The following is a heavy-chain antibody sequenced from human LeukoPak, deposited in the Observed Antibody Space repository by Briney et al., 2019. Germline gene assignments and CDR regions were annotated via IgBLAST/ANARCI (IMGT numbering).Heavy chain of an antibody. CDR2: IYTSGST. Sequence: PSQTLSLTCTVSDGSISSGNSYWSWIRQPAGKGLEWIGRIYTSGSTNYNPSLQSRVTISVDTSKNQFSLKLSSVTAADTAVYYCAGDISSGGFGELFFDSWGQGTLVTVSS. J-gene: IGHJ4*02. D-gene: IGHD3-10*01. CDR1: DGSISSGNSY. V-gene: IGHV4-61*02. CDR3: AGDISSGGFGELFFDS.